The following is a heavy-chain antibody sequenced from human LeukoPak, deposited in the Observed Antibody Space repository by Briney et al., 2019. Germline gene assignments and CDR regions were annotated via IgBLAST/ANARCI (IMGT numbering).Heavy chain of an antibody. D-gene: IGHD3-3*01. CDR3: ARVYSTIFGVVRNWFDP. V-gene: IGHV3-21*01. Sequence: GGSLRLSCAASGFTFSSYSMNWVRQAPGKGLEWVSSISSSSSYIYYADSVKGRFTISRDTAKNSLYLKMNSLRAEDTAVYYCARVYSTIFGVVRNWFDPWGQGTLVTVSS. J-gene: IGHJ5*02. CDR1: GFTFSSYS. CDR2: ISSSSSYI.